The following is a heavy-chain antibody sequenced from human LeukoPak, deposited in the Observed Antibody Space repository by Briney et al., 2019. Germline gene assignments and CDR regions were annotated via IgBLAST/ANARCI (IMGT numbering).Heavy chain of an antibody. CDR3: ARGPKWYYYGSGSYYANDY. CDR1: GGSFSGYY. J-gene: IGHJ4*02. D-gene: IGHD3-10*01. Sequence: SETLSLTCAVYGGSFSGYYWSWIRQPPGKGLEWIGEINHSGSTNYNPSLKSRVTISVDTSKNQFSLKLNSVTAADTAVYYCARGPKWYYYGSGSYYANDYWGQGTLVTVSS. CDR2: INHSGST. V-gene: IGHV4-34*01.